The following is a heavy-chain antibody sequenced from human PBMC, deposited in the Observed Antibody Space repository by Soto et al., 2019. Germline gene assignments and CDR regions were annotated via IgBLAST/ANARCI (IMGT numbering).Heavy chain of an antibody. D-gene: IGHD2-21*01. V-gene: IGHV4-31*03. Sequence: SETLSLTGTVSGGCINSGGYCWRWIRQQPGRGLEWIGYIYYSGNTYYNPSLKSRVSISVDTSKKQVSLKLKSVTAADTAVYFCARDLWFADINRGGYYYYGLDVWGQGTTVT. CDR3: ARDLWFADINRGGYYYYGLDV. CDR1: GGCINSGGYC. J-gene: IGHJ6*02. CDR2: IYYSGNT.